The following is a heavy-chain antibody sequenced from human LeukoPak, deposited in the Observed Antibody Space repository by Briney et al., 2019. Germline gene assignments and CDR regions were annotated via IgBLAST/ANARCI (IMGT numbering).Heavy chain of an antibody. CDR3: ASPMYKDAFDI. D-gene: IGHD1-14*01. Sequence: PSETLSLTCTVSGGSISSYYWSWIRQPPGKGLEWIGYIYYSGSTNYNPSLKSRVTISVDTSKNQFSLKLSSVTAADTAVYYCASPMYKDAFDIWGQGTMVTVSS. CDR2: IYYSGST. CDR1: GGSISSYY. V-gene: IGHV4-59*08. J-gene: IGHJ3*02.